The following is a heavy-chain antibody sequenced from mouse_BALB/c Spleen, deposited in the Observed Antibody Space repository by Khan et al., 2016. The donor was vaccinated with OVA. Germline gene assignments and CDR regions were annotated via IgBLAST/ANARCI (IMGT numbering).Heavy chain of an antibody. CDR2: IYPGNGYT. J-gene: IGHJ2*01. V-gene: IGHV1S134*01. Sequence: EVQLQESGAELGRPGSSVKLSCKTSGSTFTSYGIKWVKQRPGQGLEWIGYIYPGNGYTEYNEKFQGKAILTSDTSSNTAYMQLRSLTSEDYAIYFCTTAYYGYYFDYWGQGTTLTVSS. CDR3: TTAYYGYYFDY. D-gene: IGHD2-10*01. CDR1: GSTFTSYG.